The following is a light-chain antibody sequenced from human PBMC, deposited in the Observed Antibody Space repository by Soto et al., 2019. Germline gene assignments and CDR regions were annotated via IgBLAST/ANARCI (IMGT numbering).Light chain of an antibody. Sequence: EIVMTQSPAALAVSPLERAAVSCIASQSVSSNLAWYQQKPGQAPRLLIYGASTRATGIPARFSGSGSGTEFTLTISSLQSEDFAVYYCQQYNKWPRTFGQGTKVDIK. CDR2: GAS. V-gene: IGKV3-15*01. J-gene: IGKJ1*01. CDR1: QSVSSN. CDR3: QQYNKWPRT.